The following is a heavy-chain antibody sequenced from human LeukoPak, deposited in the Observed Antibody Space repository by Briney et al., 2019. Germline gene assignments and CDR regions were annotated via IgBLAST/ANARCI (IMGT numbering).Heavy chain of an antibody. J-gene: IGHJ4*02. CDR1: GGTFISYT. V-gene: IGHV1-69*04. CDR2: IVPILGIA. Sequence: SVKVSCKASGGTFISYTISWVGQAPGQGREWMGGIVPILGIANYAQKFQGRVTITADKSTSTAYMELSSLRSEDTAVYYCARDGGYNENYFDYWGQGTLVTVSS. CDR3: ARDGGYNENYFDY. D-gene: IGHD5-24*01.